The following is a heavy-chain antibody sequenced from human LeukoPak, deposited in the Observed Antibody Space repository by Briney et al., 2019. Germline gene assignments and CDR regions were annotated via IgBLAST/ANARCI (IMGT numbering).Heavy chain of an antibody. Sequence: ASVKVSCKASGYTFTSYGISWVRQAPGQGLEWMGWISAYNGNTNYAQKLQGRVTMTTDTSTSTAYMELRSLRSDDTAVYYCGLPAFNCGGDCYSSYWGQGTLVTVSS. V-gene: IGHV1-18*01. J-gene: IGHJ4*02. CDR3: GLPAFNCGGDCYSSY. CDR2: ISAYNGNT. D-gene: IGHD2-21*02. CDR1: GYTFTSYG.